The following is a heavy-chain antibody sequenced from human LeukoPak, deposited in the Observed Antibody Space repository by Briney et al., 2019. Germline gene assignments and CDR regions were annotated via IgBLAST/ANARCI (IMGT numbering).Heavy chain of an antibody. CDR3: ARDSGSYRPLDI. D-gene: IGHD1-26*01. CDR1: GFTFSSYS. J-gene: IGHJ3*02. CDR2: ISSSSSYI. Sequence: GGSLRLSCAASGFTFSSYSMNWVRQASGKGLEWVSSISSSSSYIYYADSVKGRFTISRDNAKSSLYLQMNSLRAEDTAVYYCARDSGSYRPLDIWGQGTMVTVSS. V-gene: IGHV3-21*01.